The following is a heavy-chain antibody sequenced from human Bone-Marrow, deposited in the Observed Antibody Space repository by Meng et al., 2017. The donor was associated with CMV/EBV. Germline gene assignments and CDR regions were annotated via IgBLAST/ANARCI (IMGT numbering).Heavy chain of an antibody. CDR2: INPNSGGT. CDR3: ASTRASMVRGYGMDV. V-gene: IGHV1-2*02. D-gene: IGHD3-10*01. J-gene: IGHJ6*02. Sequence: ASVKVSCKASGYTFTGYYMHWVRQAPGQGLEWMGWINPNSGGTNYAQKFLGRVTMTRDTSISTAYMELSRLRSDDTAVYYCASTRASMVRGYGMDVRGQGTTVTVSS. CDR1: GYTFTGYY.